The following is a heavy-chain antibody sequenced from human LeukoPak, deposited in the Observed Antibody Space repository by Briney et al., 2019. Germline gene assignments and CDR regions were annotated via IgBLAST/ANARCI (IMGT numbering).Heavy chain of an antibody. CDR2: ISGGGGST. J-gene: IGHJ4*02. CDR1: GFTYSSYA. CDR3: AKPRGAAAAPDY. V-gene: IGHV3-23*01. Sequence: GGSLRLSCAASGFTYSSYAMTWVRQAPGKGLEWVSSISGGGGSTYYADSVKGRFTISRDNSKNTLYLQMNSLRAEDTAVYYCAKPRGAAAAPDYWGQGTLVTVSS. D-gene: IGHD6-13*01.